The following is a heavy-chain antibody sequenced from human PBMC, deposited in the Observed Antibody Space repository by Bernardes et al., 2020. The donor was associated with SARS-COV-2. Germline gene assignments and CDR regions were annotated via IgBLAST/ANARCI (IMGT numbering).Heavy chain of an antibody. Sequence: GGSLRLSCAASGFTFSSYWMSWVRQAPGKGLEWVANIKQDGSEKYYVDSVKGRFTISRDNAKNSLYLQMNSLRAEDTAVYYCARDLWADDSSDDYYYYARDVWGHGTTVTVSS. CDR1: GFTFSSYW. D-gene: IGHD6-19*01. CDR3: ARDLWADDSSDDYYYYARDV. V-gene: IGHV3-7*03. CDR2: IKQDGSEK. J-gene: IGHJ6*02.